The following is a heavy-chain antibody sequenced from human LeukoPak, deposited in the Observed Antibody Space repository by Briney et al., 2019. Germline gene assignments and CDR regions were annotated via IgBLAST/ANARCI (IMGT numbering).Heavy chain of an antibody. J-gene: IGHJ5*02. CDR1: DDSITMYY. Sequence: PSETLSLTCSVSDDSITMYYWTWIRQPPGKGLEWIGYVDHTGSTNFNPSLNGRVSISRDTSKNQFSLRLSSVTAADTAVYYCVRVGTYCSGGGCYSVNWFDPWGQGTLVTVSS. CDR2: VDHTGST. CDR3: VRVGTYCSGGGCYSVNWFDP. V-gene: IGHV4-59*08. D-gene: IGHD2-15*01.